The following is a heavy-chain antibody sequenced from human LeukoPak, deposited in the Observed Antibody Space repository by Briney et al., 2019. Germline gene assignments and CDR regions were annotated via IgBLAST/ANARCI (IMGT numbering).Heavy chain of an antibody. V-gene: IGHV4-38-2*02. J-gene: IGHJ4*02. CDR1: GYSISSGYY. CDR2: IYHSGST. CDR3: ARSALGFFDY. Sequence: KPSETLSLTCTVSGYSISSGYYWGWIRQPPGKGLEWIGSIYHSGSTYYNPSLKSRVTISVDTSKNQFSLKLSSVTAADTAVYYCARSALGFFDYWGQGNLVTVSS. D-gene: IGHD3-10*01.